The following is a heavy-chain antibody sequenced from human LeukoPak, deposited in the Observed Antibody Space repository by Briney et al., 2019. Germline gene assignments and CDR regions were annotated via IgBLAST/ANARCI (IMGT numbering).Heavy chain of an antibody. Sequence: SQTLSLTCAISGDSVSNNSVAWNWIRQSPSRGLEWLGRTYFGSKWFNDYAVSVRSRITITPDTSKNQFSLQLTSVTPEDTGVYFCARGATPRVRSIYYGMDVWGQGTTVTVSS. CDR1: GDSVSNNSVA. CDR3: ARGATPRVRSIYYGMDV. J-gene: IGHJ6*02. CDR2: TYFGSKWFN. V-gene: IGHV6-1*01. D-gene: IGHD2-21*01.